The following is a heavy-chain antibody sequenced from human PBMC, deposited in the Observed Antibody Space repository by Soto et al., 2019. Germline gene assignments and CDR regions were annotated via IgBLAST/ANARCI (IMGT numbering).Heavy chain of an antibody. J-gene: IGHJ6*02. Sequence: EVQLVDSGGGLVQPGGSLRLSCAASGFSVSKAWMNWVRQAPGKGLEWVGRIKTRDEGETTNYAAPVKGRFTISRDDSKNSLYRQMNSLKTEDTAVYYCTTGSVEGFWGQGTTVTVSS. CDR1: GFSVSKAW. CDR2: IKTRDEGETT. D-gene: IGHD2-15*01. V-gene: IGHV3-15*07. CDR3: TTGSVEGF.